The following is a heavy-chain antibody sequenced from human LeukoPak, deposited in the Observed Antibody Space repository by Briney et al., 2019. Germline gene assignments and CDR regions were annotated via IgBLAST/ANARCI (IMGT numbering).Heavy chain of an antibody. Sequence: ASVKVSCKASGYTFTSYYMHWVRQAPGQGLEWMGLINPTGGSTGYAQKFQGRVTMTRDMSTSTDYMELSSLRSEDAAIYYCARDNSVGDNAWWFDPWGQGTLVTVSS. D-gene: IGHD1-26*01. CDR1: GYTFTSYY. J-gene: IGHJ5*02. V-gene: IGHV1-46*01. CDR3: ARDNSVGDNAWWFDP. CDR2: INPTGGST.